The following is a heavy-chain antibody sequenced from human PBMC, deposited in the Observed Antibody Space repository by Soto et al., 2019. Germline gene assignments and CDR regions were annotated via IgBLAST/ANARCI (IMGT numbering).Heavy chain of an antibody. J-gene: IGHJ4*02. Sequence: PSETRSLTCSIYSGSFSGYYWSWLRQHPGKGLGWIGEISQSGNTTYSPSLKSRVSISIDTSKKQFSLNLASVSAADTAVYYCARAPKVSGSSQTRPDFWGQGTLVTVSS. CDR3: ARAPKVSGSSQTRPDF. V-gene: IGHV4-34*01. CDR1: SGSFSGYY. CDR2: ISQSGNT. D-gene: IGHD6-6*01.